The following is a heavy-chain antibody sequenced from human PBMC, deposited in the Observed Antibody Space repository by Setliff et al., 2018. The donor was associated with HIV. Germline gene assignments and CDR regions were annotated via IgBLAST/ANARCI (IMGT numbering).Heavy chain of an antibody. CDR2: ISAYNGHT. V-gene: IGHV1-18*01. CDR3: ARGESIAVAYYHYYYMDV. J-gene: IGHJ6*03. CDR1: GYTFTDFG. Sequence: GASVKVSCKASGYTFTDFGINWVRQAPGQGLEWMGWISAYNGHTTHAQKFQGRLTMTTDTSTYTAYMELSSLRSEDTAVYYCARGESIAVAYYHYYYMDVWGKGTTVTVSS. D-gene: IGHD6-19*01.